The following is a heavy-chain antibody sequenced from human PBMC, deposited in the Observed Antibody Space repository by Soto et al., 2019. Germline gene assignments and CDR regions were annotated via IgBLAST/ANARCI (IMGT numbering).Heavy chain of an antibody. J-gene: IGHJ6*02. Sequence: QVQLVESGGGLVKPGGSLRLSCAASGFTFSDSYMSWIRQAPGKGLEWISYIPFSGNTVYYADSVKGRFTISRENAKNSLYLQMNRLRAEDTAVYYCARVSWREKYGMDVWGQGTTVTVSS. CDR2: IPFSGNTV. V-gene: IGHV3-11*01. CDR3: ARVSWREKYGMDV. CDR1: GFTFSDSY.